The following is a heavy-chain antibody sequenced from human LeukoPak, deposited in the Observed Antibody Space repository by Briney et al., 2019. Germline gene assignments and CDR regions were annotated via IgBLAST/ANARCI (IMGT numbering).Heavy chain of an antibody. CDR1: GFTFDDYA. CDR3: AKANSSSWMYYYYYGMDV. J-gene: IGHJ6*02. Sequence: GGSLRLSCAASGFTFDDYAMHWVRQAPGKGLEWVSGISWNSGSIGYADSVKGRFTISRDNAKNSLYLQMNSLRAEDTALYYCAKANSSSWMYYYYYGMDVWGQGTTVTVSS. V-gene: IGHV3-9*01. D-gene: IGHD6-13*01. CDR2: ISWNSGSI.